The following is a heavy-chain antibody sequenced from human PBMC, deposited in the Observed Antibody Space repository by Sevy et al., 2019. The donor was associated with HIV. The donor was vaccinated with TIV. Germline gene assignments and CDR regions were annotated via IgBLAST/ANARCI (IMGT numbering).Heavy chain of an antibody. J-gene: IGHJ5*02. CDR2: IYPGDSDT. CDR1: GFTFTDYW. CDR3: VRQAGYSGGYHAVGRFDP. Sequence: GESLKISCTASGFTFTDYWIGRVRQMPGKGLEWMGNIYPGDSDTKYHPSFEGQVTISDNKSIKTAHLQYSSLKASDSAMYYCVRQAGYSGGYHAVGRFDPWGQGTLVTVSS. V-gene: IGHV5-51*01. D-gene: IGHD1-26*01.